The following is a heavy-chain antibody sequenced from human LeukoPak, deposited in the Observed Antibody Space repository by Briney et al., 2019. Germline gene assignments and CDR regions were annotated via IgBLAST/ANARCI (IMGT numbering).Heavy chain of an antibody. D-gene: IGHD3-22*01. CDR2: IKSKTDGGTT. J-gene: IGHJ4*02. CDR1: GFTFSSYS. Sequence: PGGSLRLSCAASGFTFSSYSMNWVRQAPGKGLEWVGRIKSKTDGGTTDYAAPVKGRFTISRDDSKNTLYLQMNSLKTEDTAVYYCTTERDYYDSSGQIMRVDYWGQGTLVTVSS. CDR3: TTERDYYDSSGQIMRVDY. V-gene: IGHV3-15*01.